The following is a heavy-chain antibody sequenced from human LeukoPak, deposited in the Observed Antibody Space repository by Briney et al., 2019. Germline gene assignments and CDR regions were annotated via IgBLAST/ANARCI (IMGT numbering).Heavy chain of an antibody. Sequence: GSVKVSCKASGYTFTGYYMHWVRQAPGQGPEWMGWINPNSGGTNYAQKFQGRVTMTRDTSISTAYMELSRLRSDDTAVYYCARRSYPSRMTSYYFDYWGQGTLVTVSS. V-gene: IGHV1-2*02. CDR1: GYTFTGYY. J-gene: IGHJ4*02. CDR3: ARRSYPSRMTSYYFDY. D-gene: IGHD1-26*01. CDR2: INPNSGGT.